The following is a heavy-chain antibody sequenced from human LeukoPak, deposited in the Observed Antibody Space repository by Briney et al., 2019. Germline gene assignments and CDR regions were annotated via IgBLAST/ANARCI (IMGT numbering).Heavy chain of an antibody. CDR2: ISQSGSGI. CDR3: AKAATTVTTPFLY. D-gene: IGHD4-17*01. CDR1: GFTFTDYA. J-gene: IGHJ4*02. V-gene: IGHV3-23*01. Sequence: GGSLRLSCAASGFTFTDYAMRWVRQAPGKGLEWVSAISQSGSGIYYADSVKGRFTISRDNSKNTSYLQMNSLRAEDTAVYYCAKAATTVTTPFLYWGQGTLVTVSS.